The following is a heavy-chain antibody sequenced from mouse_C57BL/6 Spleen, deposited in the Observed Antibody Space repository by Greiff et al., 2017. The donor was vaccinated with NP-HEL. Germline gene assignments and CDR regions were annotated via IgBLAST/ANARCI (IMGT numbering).Heavy chain of an antibody. D-gene: IGHD4-1*01. CDR3: ASEEVGWDGAWCAY. J-gene: IGHJ3*01. CDR1: GYTFTDYY. V-gene: IGHV1-26*01. Sequence: EVQLQQSGPELVKPGASVKISCKASGYTFTDYYMNWVKQSHGKSLEWIGDINPNNGGTSYNQKFKGKATLTVDKSSSTAYMELRSLTSEDSAVYYCASEEVGWDGAWCAYWGQGTLVTVSA. CDR2: INPNNGGT.